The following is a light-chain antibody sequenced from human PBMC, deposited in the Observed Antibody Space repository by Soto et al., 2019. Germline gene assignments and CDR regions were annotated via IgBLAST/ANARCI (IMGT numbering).Light chain of an antibody. J-gene: IGLJ2*01. CDR3: CSYAGSSSFRVL. Sequence: QSVLTQPRSVSGSPGQLVTISFTGTNSDVGTYNYVSWYQQHPGKAPKLIIYDVTKRPSGVPDRFSGSKSGNTASLIISGLQAADEAEYYCCCCSYAGSSSFRVLFGGGTQLTVL. V-gene: IGLV2-11*01. CDR2: DVT. CDR1: NSDVGTYNY.